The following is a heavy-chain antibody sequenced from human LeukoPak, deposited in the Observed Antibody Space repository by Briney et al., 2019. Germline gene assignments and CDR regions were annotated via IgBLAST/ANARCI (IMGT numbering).Heavy chain of an antibody. D-gene: IGHD1-14*01. CDR2: IYHSGST. J-gene: IGHJ6*02. CDR3: ARDQDRTTYYYYGMDV. Sequence: PSETLSLTCTVSGGSISAYYWSWIRQPPGKGLEWIGYIYHSGSTNYNPSLKSRVTISVDTSKNQFSLKLSSVTAADTAVYYCARDQDRTTYYYYGMDVWGQGTTVTVSS. CDR1: GGSISAYY. V-gene: IGHV4-59*01.